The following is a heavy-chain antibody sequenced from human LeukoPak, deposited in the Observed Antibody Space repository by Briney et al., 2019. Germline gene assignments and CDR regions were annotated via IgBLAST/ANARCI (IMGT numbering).Heavy chain of an antibody. CDR3: ARVGARGSHAFDI. CDR2: ISGSDGST. D-gene: IGHD5-12*01. Sequence: GGSLRLSCTTSGFNFRAYWMSWVRQAPGKGLEWASAISGSDGSTYYADSVKGRFTISRDNSKNTLYLQMNSLRAEDTAVYYCARVGARGSHAFDIWGQGTMVTVSS. J-gene: IGHJ3*02. CDR1: GFNFRAYW. V-gene: IGHV3-23*01.